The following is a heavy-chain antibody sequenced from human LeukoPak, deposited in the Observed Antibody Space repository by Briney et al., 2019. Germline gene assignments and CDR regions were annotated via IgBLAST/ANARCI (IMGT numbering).Heavy chain of an antibody. CDR1: GGSFSGYY. D-gene: IGHD3-22*01. V-gene: IGHV4-34*01. J-gene: IGHJ3*02. CDR2: INHSGST. CDR3: ARGGYYYDSSGYYYPPDAFDI. Sequence: SETLSLTCAVYGGSFSGYYWSWIRQPPGKGLEWTGEINHSGSTNYNPSLKSRVTISVDTSKNQFSLKLSSVTAADTAVYYCARGGYYYDSSGYYYPPDAFDIWGQGTMVTVSS.